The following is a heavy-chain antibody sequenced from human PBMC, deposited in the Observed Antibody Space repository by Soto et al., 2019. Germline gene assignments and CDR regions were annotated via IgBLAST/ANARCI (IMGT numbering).Heavy chain of an antibody. D-gene: IGHD6-13*01. CDR3: ANGKRGKYSSSWAHYY. J-gene: IGHJ4*02. V-gene: IGHV3-23*01. CDR2: ISGSGGST. Sequence: HPGGSLRLSCAASGFTFSSCAMSWVRQAPGKGLEWVSAISGSGGSTYYADSVKGRFTISRDNSKNTLYLQMNSLRAEDTAVYYCANGKRGKYSSSWAHYYWGQGTLVTVSS. CDR1: GFTFSSCA.